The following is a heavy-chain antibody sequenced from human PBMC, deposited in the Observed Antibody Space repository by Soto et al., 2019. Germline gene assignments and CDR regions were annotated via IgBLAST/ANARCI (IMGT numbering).Heavy chain of an antibody. V-gene: IGHV5-51*01. J-gene: IGHJ6*02. CDR2: IYPGDSDT. Sequence: GESLKSYCKGSGYSFTSYWIGWVRQMPGKGLEWMGIIYPGDSDTRYSPSFQGQVTISADKSISTAYLQWSSLKASDTAMYYCATTQGTTVTTSGPPGAYYYYGMDVWGQGTMCPVSS. CDR1: GYSFTSYW. CDR3: ATTQGTTVTTSGPPGAYYYYGMDV. D-gene: IGHD4-17*01.